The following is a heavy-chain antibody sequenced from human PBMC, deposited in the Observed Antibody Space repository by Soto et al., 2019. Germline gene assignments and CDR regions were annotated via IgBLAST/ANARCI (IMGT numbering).Heavy chain of an antibody. CDR2: ISGSGGST. CDR3: AKRITMVRGVIGFHY. V-gene: IGHV3-23*01. CDR1: GFTFSSYA. Sequence: EVQLLESGGGLVQPGGSLRLSCAASGFTFSSYAMSWVRQAPGKGLEWVSAISGSGGSTYYADSVKGRFTISRDNSKYTLYLQMNSLRAADTAVYYCAKRITMVRGVIGFHYWGQGTLVTVSS. D-gene: IGHD3-10*01. J-gene: IGHJ4*02.